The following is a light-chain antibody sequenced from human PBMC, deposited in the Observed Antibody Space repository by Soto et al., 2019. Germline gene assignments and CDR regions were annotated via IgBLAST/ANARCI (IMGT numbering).Light chain of an antibody. J-gene: IGLJ1*01. Sequence: QPVLTQPPSVSGAPGQRVTISCTGSSPNIGAGYDVHWYQQLPGTAPKLLIYGNSNLPSGVPDRFSGSKSGTSASLAITGLQAEDEADYYCQSYDSSLSGGVFGTGTKVTVL. CDR1: SPNIGAGYD. CDR2: GNS. CDR3: QSYDSSLSGGV. V-gene: IGLV1-40*01.